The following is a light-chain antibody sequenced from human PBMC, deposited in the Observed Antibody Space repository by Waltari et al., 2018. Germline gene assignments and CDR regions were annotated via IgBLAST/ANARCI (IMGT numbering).Light chain of an antibody. CDR2: VAS. V-gene: IGKV1-39*01. CDR3: QQTYNAPLT. Sequence: YRASQSVSYYLNWYQQKAGQAPKLLLYVASSLETGVPSRFSGSGSGTDFTLTISNLQPEDFASYLCQQTYNAPLTFGGGTKVEIK. CDR1: QSVSYY. J-gene: IGKJ4*01.